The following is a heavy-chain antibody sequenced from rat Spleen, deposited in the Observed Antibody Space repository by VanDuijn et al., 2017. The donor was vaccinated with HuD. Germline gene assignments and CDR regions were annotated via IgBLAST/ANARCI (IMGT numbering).Heavy chain of an antibody. J-gene: IGHJ2*01. CDR1: GFTFSDYY. V-gene: IGHV5-20*01. Sequence: EVQLVESGGGLVQPGRSLKLSCAASGFTFSDYYMAWVRQAPTKGLEWVASISYDGGSTYYRDSVKGRFTISRDNAKSTLYLQMDSLRSEDTATYYCAREGADYFDYWGQGVMVTVSS. CDR2: ISYDGGST. CDR3: AREGADYFDY.